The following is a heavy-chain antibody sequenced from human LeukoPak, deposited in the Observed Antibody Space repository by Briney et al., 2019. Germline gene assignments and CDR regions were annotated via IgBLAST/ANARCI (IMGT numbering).Heavy chain of an antibody. Sequence: SGGSLRLSCAASGFTFSSYGMHWVRQAPGKGLEWVAFIRYDGSNKYYADSVKGRFTISRDNSKNTLYLQMNSLRAEDTAVYYCAKGYTDISGYYYYPGIDYWGQGTLVTVSS. J-gene: IGHJ4*02. CDR2: IRYDGSNK. CDR3: AKGYTDISGYYYYPGIDY. D-gene: IGHD3-22*01. V-gene: IGHV3-30*02. CDR1: GFTFSSYG.